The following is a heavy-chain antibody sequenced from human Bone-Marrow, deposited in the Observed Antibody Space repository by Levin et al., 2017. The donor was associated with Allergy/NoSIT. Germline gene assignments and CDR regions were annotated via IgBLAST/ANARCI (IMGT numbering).Heavy chain of an antibody. CDR3: AKLTPAASAADY. D-gene: IGHD6-25*01. V-gene: IGHV3-23*01. J-gene: IGHJ4*02. CDR2: ISTNGDRT. CDR1: GFALNTYP. Sequence: LSLTCAASGFALNTYPMSWVRQAPGRGLEWVSSISTNGDRTYHADSVEGRLTVSRDNSKNTVYLQMKSLRVEDTAMYFCAKLTPAASAADYWGQGTLVTVSS.